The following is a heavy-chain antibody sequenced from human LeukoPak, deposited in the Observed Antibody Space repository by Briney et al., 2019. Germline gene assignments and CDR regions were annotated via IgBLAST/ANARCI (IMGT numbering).Heavy chain of an antibody. CDR1: GYRFSTYW. CDR3: ARCLQVGATEPFDY. Sequence: GESLKISCKGSGYRFSTYWIGWVRQMPGKGLEWMGIIYPGDSDTRYSPSFQGQVTISADKSISTAYLQWSSLKASDTAMYYCARCLQVGATEPFDYWGQGTLVTVSS. CDR2: IYPGDSDT. D-gene: IGHD1-26*01. V-gene: IGHV5-51*01. J-gene: IGHJ4*02.